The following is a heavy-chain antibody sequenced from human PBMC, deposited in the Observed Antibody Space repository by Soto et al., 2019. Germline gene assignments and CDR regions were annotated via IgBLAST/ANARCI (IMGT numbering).Heavy chain of an antibody. Sequence: QVRLLQSGAVAMKTGASVELSCEASGYSFTSHVIHWLRQAPGERLEWMGWIKPGTGATKYLQTLPDRVTISRDTAANVVNLDMRSLRSEDTAVYYCAGGYYYDSSGYYLDHWGNGTLVTVSS. CDR1: GYSFTSHV. J-gene: IGHJ4*01. D-gene: IGHD3-22*01. CDR2: IKPGTGAT. V-gene: IGHV1-3*01. CDR3: AGGYYYDSSGYYLDH.